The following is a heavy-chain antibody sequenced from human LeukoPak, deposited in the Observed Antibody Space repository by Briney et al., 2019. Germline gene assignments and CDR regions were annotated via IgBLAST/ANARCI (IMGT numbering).Heavy chain of an antibody. Sequence: SGPTLVNPTQTLTLTCTFSGFSLNNSGVSVAWIRQPPRKALEWLALIFWDDDKRFSPSLENRLTITKDTSKNQVVLRMPNMNPVDTGTYYCVHKNPLSFYRDGDVLSGVGFGAFDFWGQGMLVTVSS. CDR3: VHKNPLSFYRDGDVLSGVGFGAFDF. V-gene: IGHV2-5*02. CDR2: IFWDDDK. J-gene: IGHJ3*01. CDR1: GFSLNNSGVS. D-gene: IGHD1-26*01.